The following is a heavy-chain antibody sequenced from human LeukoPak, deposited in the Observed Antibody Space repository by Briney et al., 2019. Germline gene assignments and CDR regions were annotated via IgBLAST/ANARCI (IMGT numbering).Heavy chain of an antibody. D-gene: IGHD3-9*01. CDR2: MYHSGRA. CDR1: GYSISSGYY. J-gene: IGHJ4*02. V-gene: IGHV4-38-2*01. CDR3: ARAVAHNSIIRFEWYFDE. Sequence: SETLSLTCSVSGYSISSGYYWGWIRQPPGKGLEWIGIMYHSGRAYYNPSLKSRVTISIDTSKNQLSLKLTSVTAADTAVYFCARAVAHNSIIRFEWYFDEWGQGTLATVSS.